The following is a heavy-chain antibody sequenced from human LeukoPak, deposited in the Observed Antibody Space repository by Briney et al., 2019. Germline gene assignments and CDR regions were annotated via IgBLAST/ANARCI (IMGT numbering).Heavy chain of an antibody. D-gene: IGHD4-17*01. V-gene: IGHV4-39*01. CDR2: IYYSGST. CDR3: ARQSAGHGQPRQN. J-gene: IGHJ4*02. CDR1: GVSISSSSYF. Sequence: SETLSLTCTVSGVSISSSSYFWGWIRQPPGKGLEWIGSIYYSGSTYYSPSLKSQVTISVDTSKNQFSLKLSSVTAADTAVYYCARQSAGHGQPRQNWGQGTLVTVSS.